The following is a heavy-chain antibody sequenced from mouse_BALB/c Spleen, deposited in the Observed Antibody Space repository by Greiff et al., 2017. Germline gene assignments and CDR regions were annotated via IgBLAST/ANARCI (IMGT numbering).Heavy chain of an antibody. J-gene: IGHJ2*01. CDR1: GFTFSSFG. CDR2: ISSGSSTI. Sequence: EVLGVESGGGLVQPGGSRKLSCAASGFTFSSFGMHWVRQAPEKGLEWVAYISSGSSTIYYADTVKGRFTISRDNPKNTLFLQMTSLRSEDTAMYYCARSPFYYGYDYWGQGTTLTVSS. CDR3: ARSPFYYGYDY. D-gene: IGHD1-2*01. V-gene: IGHV5-17*02.